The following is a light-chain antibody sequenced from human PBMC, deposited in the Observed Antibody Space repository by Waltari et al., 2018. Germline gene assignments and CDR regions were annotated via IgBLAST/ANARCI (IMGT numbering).Light chain of an antibody. CDR3: ETGGHGTWV. J-gene: IGLJ3*02. Sequence: QLVLTQSPSASASLGASVKLTCTLSSGHSSNIIAWLQQQPGKGPRYLMKVNSDGSHRKGDAIPARFSGSSSGAERYLTISSLQSEDEADYYCETGGHGTWVFGGGTKLTVL. V-gene: IGLV4-69*01. CDR2: VNSDGSH. CDR1: SGHSSNI.